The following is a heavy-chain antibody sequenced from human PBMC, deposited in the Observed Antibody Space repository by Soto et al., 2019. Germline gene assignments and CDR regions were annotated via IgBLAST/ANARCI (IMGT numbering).Heavy chain of an antibody. V-gene: IGHV1-69*12. J-gene: IGHJ6*02. D-gene: IGHD2-2*01. Sequence: QVQLVQSGAEVKKPGSSVKVSCKASGGTFSTCSISWVRQAPGQGLEWMGGIIPMFGTANYAQKFQGRVTITADESTSTAYMELSSLRSEDTAVYYCARRYCISTSCHYYGMDVWGQGTTDTVSS. CDR1: GGTFSTCS. CDR3: ARRYCISTSCHYYGMDV. CDR2: IIPMFGTA.